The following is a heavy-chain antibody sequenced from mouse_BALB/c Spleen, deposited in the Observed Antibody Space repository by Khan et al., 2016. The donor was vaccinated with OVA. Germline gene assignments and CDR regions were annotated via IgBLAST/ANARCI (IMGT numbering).Heavy chain of an antibody. J-gene: IGHJ4*01. V-gene: IGHV2-6-4*01. CDR2: IWGGGGT. CDR3: ARAYYRSDGYYAMDY. D-gene: IGHD2-14*01. Sequence: QVQLQQSGPGLVAPSQSLSITCTVSGFSLSRYNIHWVRQPPGKGLEWLGMIWGGGGTDYNSTLKSRLSISKDNSKSQVFLKMNSLQTDDSAMYXCARAYYRSDGYYAMDYWGQGTSVTVSS. CDR1: GFSLSRYN.